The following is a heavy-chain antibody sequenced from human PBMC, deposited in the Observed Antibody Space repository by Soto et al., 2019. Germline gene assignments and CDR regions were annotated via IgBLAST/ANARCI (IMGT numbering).Heavy chain of an antibody. Sequence: QVQLVQSGAEVKKPGSSVKVSCKASRGTFNTYAFSWVRQAPGQGLEWMGVTVPIFGTSNYAQKYRGRVTSTADETTSTAYIGLRSLGSDDTAVYYCAADRAVGGCYYLDYWGQGTLVTVSS. CDR2: TVPIFGTS. CDR3: AADRAVGGCYYLDY. CDR1: RGTFNTYA. V-gene: IGHV1-69*12. D-gene: IGHD2-21*01. J-gene: IGHJ4*02.